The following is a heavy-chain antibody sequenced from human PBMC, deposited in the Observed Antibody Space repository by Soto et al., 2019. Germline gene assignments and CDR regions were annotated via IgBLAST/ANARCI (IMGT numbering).Heavy chain of an antibody. CDR3: ARHRYSYGVYYFDY. CDR2: IYYSGST. CDR1: GGSISNYY. D-gene: IGHD5-18*01. Sequence: QVQLQESGPGLVKPSETLSLTCIVSGGSISNYYCSWIRQPPGKGLEWIGYIYYSGSTNYNPSLTRRVTISVDTSKNQFPLKLSSVTAADTAVYYCARHRYSYGVYYFDYWGQGTLVTVSS. V-gene: IGHV4-59*08. J-gene: IGHJ4*02.